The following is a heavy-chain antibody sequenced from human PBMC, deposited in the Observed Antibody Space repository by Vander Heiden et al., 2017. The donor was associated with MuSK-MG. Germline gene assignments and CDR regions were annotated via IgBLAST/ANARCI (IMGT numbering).Heavy chain of an antibody. J-gene: IGHJ6*03. Sequence: QVQLVESGGGVVQPGRSLRLSCEGSGFTFSACGMHWVRQAPGKGLEWLAFISYEGSDKDYADSVKGRFTISRDNSNNTVNLQMRSLRTEDTAVYYCAKEPCSKYGLDYHYMDAWGKGTTVTVSS. CDR1: GFTFSACG. V-gene: IGHV3-30*18. CDR3: AKEPCSKYGLDYHYMDA. CDR2: ISYEGSDK. D-gene: IGHD4-4*01.